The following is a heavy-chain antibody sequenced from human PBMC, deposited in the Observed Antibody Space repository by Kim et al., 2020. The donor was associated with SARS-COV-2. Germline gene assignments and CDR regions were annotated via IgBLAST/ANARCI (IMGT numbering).Heavy chain of an antibody. CDR3: ASSPYVRSSYYYDSSGYPPGVY. Sequence: SETLSLTCTVSGGSISSGGYYWSWIRQHPGKGLEWIGYIYYSGSTYYNPSLKSRVTISVDTSKNQFSLKLSSVTAADTAVYYCASSPYVRSSYYYDSSGYPPGVYWGQGTLVTVSS. D-gene: IGHD3-22*01. CDR2: IYYSGST. CDR1: GGSISSGGYY. V-gene: IGHV4-31*03. J-gene: IGHJ4*02.